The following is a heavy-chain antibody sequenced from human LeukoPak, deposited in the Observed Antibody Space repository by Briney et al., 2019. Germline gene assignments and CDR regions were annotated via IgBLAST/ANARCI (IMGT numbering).Heavy chain of an antibody. J-gene: IGHJ6*02. Sequence: GGSLRLSCAASGFTFSSYWMHWVRQAPGKGLMWVSRIKSDGSETSYAESVKGRFTISRDNARNTLYLQMNSLRPEDTAIYYCASDRVFYGLDVWGQGTTVTVSS. V-gene: IGHV3-74*01. CDR2: IKSDGSET. CDR3: ASDRVFYGLDV. CDR1: GFTFSSYW.